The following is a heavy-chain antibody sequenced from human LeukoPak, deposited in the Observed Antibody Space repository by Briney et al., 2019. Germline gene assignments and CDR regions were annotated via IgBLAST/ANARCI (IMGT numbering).Heavy chain of an antibody. CDR1: GGSISSSIYY. Sequence: PSETLSLTCTVSGGSISSSIYYWGWIRHPPGKGLEWIGSIYYSGSTYYNPSLKSRVTISVDTSKNQFSLKLSPVTAADTAVYYCARQGRAVAGKGRSGFDPWGQGTLVTVSS. CDR2: IYYSGST. J-gene: IGHJ5*02. V-gene: IGHV4-39*01. CDR3: ARQGRAVAGKGRSGFDP. D-gene: IGHD6-19*01.